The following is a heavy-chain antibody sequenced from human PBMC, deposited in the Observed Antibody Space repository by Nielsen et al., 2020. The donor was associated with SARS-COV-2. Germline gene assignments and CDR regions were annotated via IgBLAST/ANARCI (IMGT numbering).Heavy chain of an antibody. CDR1: GYTFTSYY. Sequence: ASVKVSCKVSGYTFTSYYMHWVRQAPGQGLEWMGIINPSGGSTSYAQKFQGRVTMTRDTSTDTAYMELRSLRSEDTAVYYCATSDFTIIPLFWGQGTAVTVSS. D-gene: IGHD3-3*01. CDR3: ATSDFTIIPLF. CDR2: INPSGGST. V-gene: IGHV1-46*01. J-gene: IGHJ6*02.